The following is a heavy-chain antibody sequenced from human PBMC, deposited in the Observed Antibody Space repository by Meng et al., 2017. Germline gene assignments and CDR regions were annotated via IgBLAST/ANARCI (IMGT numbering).Heavy chain of an antibody. J-gene: IGHJ6*02. CDR2: IGTAGDT. V-gene: IGHV3-13*01. Sequence: GESLKISCAASGFTFSSYDMHWVRQATGKGLEWVSAIGTAGDTYYPGSVKGRFTISRENAKNSLYLQMNSLRAGDTAVHYCARADRSWRRVWVGFYYYYYGMDVWGQGTTVTVSS. CDR1: GFTFSSYD. CDR3: ARADRSWRRVWVGFYYYYYGMDV. D-gene: IGHD1-26*01.